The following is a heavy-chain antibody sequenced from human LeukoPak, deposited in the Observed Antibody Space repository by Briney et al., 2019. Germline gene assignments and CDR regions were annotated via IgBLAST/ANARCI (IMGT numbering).Heavy chain of an antibody. CDR2: ISGSGGST. V-gene: IGHV3-23*01. J-gene: IGHJ4*02. CDR1: GFTFSSYS. CDR3: AKATNYYDSSGYLYYFDY. Sequence: PGGSLRLSCAASGFTFSSYSMNWVRQAPGKGLEWVSAISGSGGSTYYADSVKGRFTISRDNSKNTLYLQMNSLRAEDTAVYYCAKATNYYDSSGYLYYFDYWGQGTLVTVSS. D-gene: IGHD3-22*01.